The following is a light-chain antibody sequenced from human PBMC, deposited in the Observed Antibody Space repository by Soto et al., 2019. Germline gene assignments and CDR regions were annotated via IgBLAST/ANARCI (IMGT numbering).Light chain of an antibody. CDR1: QSVLYSPNNKNY. V-gene: IGKV4-1*01. CDR2: WAS. CDR3: QQYYATPPS. J-gene: IGKJ4*01. Sequence: DIMMTQSPDSLAVSLGERATINCKSSQSVLYSPNNKNYLAWYQQKSGQPPKLFIYWASTRESGVPDRFSGSGSGTDFTLTISSLQAEDVAVYFCQQYYATPPSFGGGTKVEIK.